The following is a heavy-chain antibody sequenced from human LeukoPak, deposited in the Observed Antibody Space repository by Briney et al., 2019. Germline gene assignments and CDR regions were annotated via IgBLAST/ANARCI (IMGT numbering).Heavy chain of an antibody. D-gene: IGHD6-6*01. Sequence: GGSLRLSCAASGFTFSSYAMRSVPQAPGRGLERVSAISGRGGSTYYADSVKGRFTISRDNSKNTLYLQMNSLRAEDTAVYYCAKVPQYSSSSRSSYYFDYWGQGTLVTVSS. J-gene: IGHJ4*02. CDR3: AKVPQYSSSSRSSYYFDY. V-gene: IGHV3-23*01. CDR1: GFTFSSYA. CDR2: ISGRGGST.